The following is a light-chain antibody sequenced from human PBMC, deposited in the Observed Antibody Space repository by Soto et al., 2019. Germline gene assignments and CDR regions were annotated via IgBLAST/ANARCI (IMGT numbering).Light chain of an antibody. CDR2: EAS. V-gene: IGKV1-27*01. CDR3: QNFDSAPQT. J-gene: IGKJ1*01. Sequence: DIPITQSPSSLSASVGDRVTLTFRASQGIRHYLAWYQQKPGKVPKLLIYEASNLQSGVPSRFRGGGSGTEFTLTISSLQPEDVATYYCQNFDSAPQTFGQGTKVDI. CDR1: QGIRHY.